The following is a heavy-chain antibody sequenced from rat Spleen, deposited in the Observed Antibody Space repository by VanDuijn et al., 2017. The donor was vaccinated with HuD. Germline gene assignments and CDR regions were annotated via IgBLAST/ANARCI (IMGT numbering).Heavy chain of an antibody. CDR3: VRDRGYGYTLFDY. CDR2: MRYNGDT. Sequence: QVQLKESGPGLVQPSQTLSLTCTVSGFSLIRYNVHWVRQPPGKGLEWMGRMRYNGDTSYNSALKSRLSINRDTSKNQVFLKMNSLQTDDTGTYYCVRDRGYGYTLFDYWGQGVMVTVSS. D-gene: IGHD4-4*01. V-gene: IGHV2-63*01. J-gene: IGHJ2*01. CDR1: GFSLIRYN.